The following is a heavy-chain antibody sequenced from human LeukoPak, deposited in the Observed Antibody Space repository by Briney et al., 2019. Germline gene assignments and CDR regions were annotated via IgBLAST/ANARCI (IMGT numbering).Heavy chain of an antibody. CDR2: IIPIFGTA. CDR1: GGTFSSYA. Sequence: SVKVSCKASGGTFSSYAISWVRQAPGQGLEWMGGIIPIFGTASYAQNFQGRVTMTRDTSTSTVYMELSSLRSEDTAVYYCARGVKRSSGWTHYFDYWGQGTLVTVSS. V-gene: IGHV1-69*05. CDR3: ARGVKRSSGWTHYFDY. D-gene: IGHD6-19*01. J-gene: IGHJ4*02.